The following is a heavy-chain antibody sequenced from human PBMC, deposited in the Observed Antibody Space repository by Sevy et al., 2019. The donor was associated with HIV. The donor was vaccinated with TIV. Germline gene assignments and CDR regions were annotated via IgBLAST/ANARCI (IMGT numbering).Heavy chain of an antibody. J-gene: IGHJ3*02. Sequence: GGSLRLSCSASGFTFRNYAMHWVRQAPGKGLVWISRINNDGSNTNYADSVKGRFTTSRDNAKNTLYLQMNSLRAEDTAVYYCGREMISMVPGVPDAFDIWGQGTMVTVSS. CDR1: GFTFRNYA. CDR3: GREMISMVPGVPDAFDI. V-gene: IGHV3-74*01. CDR2: INNDGSNT. D-gene: IGHD3-10*01.